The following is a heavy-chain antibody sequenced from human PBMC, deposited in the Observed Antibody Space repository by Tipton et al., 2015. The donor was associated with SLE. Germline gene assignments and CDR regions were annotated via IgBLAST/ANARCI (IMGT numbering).Heavy chain of an antibody. V-gene: IGHV3-74*01. D-gene: IGHD1-1*01. J-gene: IGHJ3*02. CDR1: GFTFSSHW. CDR3: ARHNGAFDI. CDR2: INSDGTTT. Sequence: SLRLSCAASGFTFSSHWMHWVRQVPGKGLVWVSHINSDGTTTNYADSVKGRFTISRDNAKNTLSLQMNSLRAEDAAVYYCARHNGAFDIWGQGTMVTVSS.